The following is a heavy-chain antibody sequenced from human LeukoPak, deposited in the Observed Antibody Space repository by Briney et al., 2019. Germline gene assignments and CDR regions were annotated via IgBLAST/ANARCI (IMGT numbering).Heavy chain of an antibody. J-gene: IGHJ4*02. CDR2: IRISDSRT. V-gene: IGHV3-48*03. Sequence: GGSLRLSCEFSGFTFSSQEVNWVRQAPGKGLQWVSLIRISDSRTYYADSVKGRFIISRDNAKNSVDLQMNSLRAEDTAVYYCARSFDFWGQGILVTVSS. CDR3: ARSFDF. CDR1: GFTFSSQE.